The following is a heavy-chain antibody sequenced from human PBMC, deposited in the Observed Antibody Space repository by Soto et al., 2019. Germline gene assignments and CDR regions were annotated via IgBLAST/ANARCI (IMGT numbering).Heavy chain of an antibody. V-gene: IGHV4-30-4*01. CDR1: GGSIRSGDYY. D-gene: IGHD3-10*01. CDR2: IYYSGST. CDR3: ARYLRRGPPFDY. J-gene: IGHJ4*02. Sequence: SETLSLTCTVSGGSIRSGDYYWSWIRQPPGKGLESIGYIYYSGSTYYNPSLKSRVTISVDTSKNQFSLKLSSVTAADTAVYYCARYLRRGPPFDYWGQGTLVTVSS.